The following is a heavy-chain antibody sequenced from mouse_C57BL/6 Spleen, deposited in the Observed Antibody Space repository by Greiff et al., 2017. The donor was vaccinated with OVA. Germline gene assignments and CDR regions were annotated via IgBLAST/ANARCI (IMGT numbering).Heavy chain of an antibody. J-gene: IGHJ2*01. V-gene: IGHV1-76*01. D-gene: IGHD2-5*01. Sequence: VQRVESGAELVRPGASVKLSCKASGYTFTDYYINWVKQRPGQGLEWIARIYPGSGNTYYNEKFKGKATLTAEKSSSTAYMQLSSLTSEDSAVYFCARRYSNWDYFDYWGQGTTLTVSS. CDR1: GYTFTDYY. CDR2: IYPGSGNT. CDR3: ARRYSNWDYFDY.